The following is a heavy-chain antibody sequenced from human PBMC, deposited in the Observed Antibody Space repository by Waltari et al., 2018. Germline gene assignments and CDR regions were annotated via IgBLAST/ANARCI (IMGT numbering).Heavy chain of an antibody. CDR1: GYSISSGYY. V-gene: IGHV4-38-2*01. D-gene: IGHD3-22*01. CDR2: IYHSGST. J-gene: IGHJ4*02. CDR3: ARQGGDYYDSSGLFDY. Sequence: QVQLQESGPGLVKPSETLSLTCAVSGYSISSGYYWGWIRQPPGKGLAWIGSIYHSGSTYYNPSLKGRVTISVDTSKNQFSLKLSSVTAADTAVYYCARQGGDYYDSSGLFDYWGQGTLVTVSS.